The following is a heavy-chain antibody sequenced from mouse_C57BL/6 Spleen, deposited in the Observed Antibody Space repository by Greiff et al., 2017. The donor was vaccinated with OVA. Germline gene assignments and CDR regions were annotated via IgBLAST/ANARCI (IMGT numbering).Heavy chain of an antibody. V-gene: IGHV1-15*01. Sequence: QVQLKESGAELVRPGASVTLSCKASGYTFTDYEMHWVKQTPVHGLEWIGAIDPETGGTAYNQKFKGKAILTADKSSSTAYMELRSLTSEDSAVYDGKRCEYGDGGYYAMDYWGQGTSVTVSS. J-gene: IGHJ4*01. CDR3: KRCEYGDGGYYAMDY. CDR1: GYTFTDYE. D-gene: IGHD1-2*01. CDR2: IDPETGGT.